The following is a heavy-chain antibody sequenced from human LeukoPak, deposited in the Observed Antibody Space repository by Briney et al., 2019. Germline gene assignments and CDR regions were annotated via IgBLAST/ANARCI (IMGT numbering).Heavy chain of an antibody. CDR2: ISSSSAYI. V-gene: IGHV3-21*04. D-gene: IGHD3-22*01. CDR3: ARYYYDSSGYVYYFDY. J-gene: IGHJ4*02. Sequence: PGGSLRLSCAASGFTFSSYSMNWVRQAPGKGLDWVSSISSSSAYIYYADSMKGRFTISRDNSRNTVYLQMNSLRAEDTAVYYCARYYYDSSGYVYYFDYWGQGTLVTVSS. CDR1: GFTFSSYS.